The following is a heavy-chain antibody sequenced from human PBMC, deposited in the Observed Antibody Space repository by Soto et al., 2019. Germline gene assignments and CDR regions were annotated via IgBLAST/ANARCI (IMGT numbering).Heavy chain of an antibody. J-gene: IGHJ4*02. CDR2: LNPNSGGT. Sequence: QVQLVQSGAEVKKPGASVKVSCKASGYTFTGYYIHWVRQAPGQGLEWMGWLNPNSGGTNYAQKLQGRVTVTRATSINTAYVELSRLRSDDTAVYYCARVRDGVLDWGQGTLVTVSS. CDR1: GYTFTGYY. D-gene: IGHD2-8*02. V-gene: IGHV1-2*02. CDR3: ARVRDGVLD.